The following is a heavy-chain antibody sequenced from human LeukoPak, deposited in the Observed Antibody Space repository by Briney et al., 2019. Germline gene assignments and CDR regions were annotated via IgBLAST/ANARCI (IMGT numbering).Heavy chain of an antibody. CDR1: GYTFTSYY. V-gene: IGHV1-46*01. Sequence: ASVKVSCKASGYTFTSYYMHWVRQAPGQGLEWIGIINPSGGSTSYAQKFQGRVTMTRDTSTSTVYMELSSLRSEDTAVYYCAGGHYDILTGYTPGGMDVWGKGTTVTVSS. CDR3: AGGHYDILTGYTPGGMDV. CDR2: INPSGGST. J-gene: IGHJ6*04. D-gene: IGHD3-9*01.